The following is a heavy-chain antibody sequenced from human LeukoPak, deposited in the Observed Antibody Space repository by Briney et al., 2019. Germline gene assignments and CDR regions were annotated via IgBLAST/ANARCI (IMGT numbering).Heavy chain of an antibody. CDR3: ARRYGSGSYRWFDP. CDR2: IYHSGST. Sequence: SETLSLTRTVSGYSISSGYYWGWIRQPPGKGLEWIGSIYHSGSTYYNPSLKSRVTISVDTSKNQFSLKLSSVTAADTAVYYCARRYGSGSYRWFDPWGQGTLVTVSS. CDR1: GYSISSGYY. D-gene: IGHD3-10*01. J-gene: IGHJ5*02. V-gene: IGHV4-38-2*02.